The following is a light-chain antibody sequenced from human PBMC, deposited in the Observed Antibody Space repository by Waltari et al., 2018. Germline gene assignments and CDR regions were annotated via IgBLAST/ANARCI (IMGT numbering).Light chain of an antibody. J-gene: IGKJ5*01. CDR2: GAS. V-gene: IGKV3-15*01. Sequence: EILMTQSPGTLTVSPGDTVTLSCRASQSVNTNLAWYQQKPGQAPRLLIYGASNRAPGTPARFSCSGSGTEFALAISGLQSEDFAVYYCQQYNDWPPITFGQGTRLEIK. CDR1: QSVNTN. CDR3: QQYNDWPPIT.